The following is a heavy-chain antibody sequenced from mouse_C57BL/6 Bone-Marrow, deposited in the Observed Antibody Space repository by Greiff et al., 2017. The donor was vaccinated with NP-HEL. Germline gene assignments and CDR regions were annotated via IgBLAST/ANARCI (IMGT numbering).Heavy chain of an antibody. D-gene: IGHD2-3*01. V-gene: IGHV1-64*01. Sequence: QVQLQQPGAELVKPGASVKLSCKASGYTFTSYWMHWVKQRPGQGLEWIGMIHPNSGSTNYNEKFKSKATLTVDKSSSTAYMQLSSLTSEDSAVYYCARPPLYDRYCEVWGTGTTVTVSS. J-gene: IGHJ1*03. CDR2: IHPNSGST. CDR3: ARPPLYDRYCEV. CDR1: GYTFTSYW.